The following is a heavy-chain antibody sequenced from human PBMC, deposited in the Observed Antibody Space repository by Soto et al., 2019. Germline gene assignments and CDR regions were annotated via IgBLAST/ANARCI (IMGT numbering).Heavy chain of an antibody. Sequence: GGSLRLSCAASGFTFSSYAMHWVRQAPGKGLEWVAVISYDGSNKYYADSVKGRFTISRDNSKNTLYLQMNSLRAEDTAVYYCARTGFWSGSAFDYWGQGTLVTSPQ. J-gene: IGHJ4*02. D-gene: IGHD3-3*01. V-gene: IGHV3-30-3*01. CDR1: GFTFSSYA. CDR3: ARTGFWSGSAFDY. CDR2: ISYDGSNK.